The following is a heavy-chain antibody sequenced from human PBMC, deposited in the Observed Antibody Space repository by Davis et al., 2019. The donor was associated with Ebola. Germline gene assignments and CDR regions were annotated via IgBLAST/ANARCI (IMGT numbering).Heavy chain of an antibody. CDR3: ARGRARLDY. Sequence: GSLRLSCAVSGGSISSSNWWSWVRQPPGKGLEWIGEIYHSGSTNYNPSLKSRVTISVDTSKNQFSLKLSSVTAADTAVYYCARGRARLDYWGQGTLVTVSS. V-gene: IGHV4-4*02. CDR1: GGSISSSNW. CDR2: IYHSGST. J-gene: IGHJ4*02.